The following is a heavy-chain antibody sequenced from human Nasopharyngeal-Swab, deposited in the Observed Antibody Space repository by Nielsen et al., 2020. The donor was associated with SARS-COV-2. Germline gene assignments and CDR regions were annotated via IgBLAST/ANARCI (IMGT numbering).Heavy chain of an antibody. V-gene: IGHV1-69*06. CDR2: IIPIFGTA. CDR3: AWAEAPNPYYYYGMDV. Sequence: VRQAPGQGLEWMGGIIPIFGTANYAQKFQGRVTITADKSTSTAYMELSSLRSEDTAVYYCAWAEAPNPYYYYGMDVWGQGTTVTVSS. D-gene: IGHD2-8*01. J-gene: IGHJ6*02.